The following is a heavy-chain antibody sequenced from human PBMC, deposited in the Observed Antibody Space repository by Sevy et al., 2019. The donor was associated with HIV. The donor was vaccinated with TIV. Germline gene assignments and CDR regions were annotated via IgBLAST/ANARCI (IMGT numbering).Heavy chain of an antibody. V-gene: IGHV3-30*04. CDR1: GFTFNIYV. Sequence: GGSLRLSCAASGFTFNIYVIHWVRQAPGKGLEWVAVISSDGSSEYYADSVKGRFTISRDNSKITLYLQMNSLRAEDTAVYYCARDLPSAVTLPFYYYGLHVWGQGTTVTVSS. CDR3: ARDLPSAVTLPFYYYGLHV. J-gene: IGHJ6*02. CDR2: ISSDGSSE. D-gene: IGHD4-17*01.